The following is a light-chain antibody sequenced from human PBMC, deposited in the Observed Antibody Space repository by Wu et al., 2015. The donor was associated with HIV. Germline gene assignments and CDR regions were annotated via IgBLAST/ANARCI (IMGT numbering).Light chain of an antibody. Sequence: EIVMTQSPPTLSVSPGERATLSCRASQSIGTYLAWYQHKPGQSPRLLIYDASSRATGIPARFSGSGSGTDFTLTINSLEPEDSAVYYCQQRKFWGTFGGGTKVEI. V-gene: IGKV3-11*01. CDR3: QQRKFWGT. CDR1: QSIGTY. CDR2: DAS. J-gene: IGKJ4*01.